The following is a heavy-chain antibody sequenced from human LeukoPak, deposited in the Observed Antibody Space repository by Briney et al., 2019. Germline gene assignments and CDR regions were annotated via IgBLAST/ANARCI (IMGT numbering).Heavy chain of an antibody. CDR3: AKWALAAAGFYDY. V-gene: IGHV3-23*01. CDR1: GFIFNNYA. D-gene: IGHD6-13*01. J-gene: IGHJ4*02. CDR2: ISGSGGST. Sequence: GGSLRLSCAGSGFIFNNYAMHWVRQPPGKGLEWVSAISGSGGSTYYADSAKGRFTISRDNSKNTLYLQMNSLRAEDTAVYYCAKWALAAAGFYDYWGQGTLVTVSS.